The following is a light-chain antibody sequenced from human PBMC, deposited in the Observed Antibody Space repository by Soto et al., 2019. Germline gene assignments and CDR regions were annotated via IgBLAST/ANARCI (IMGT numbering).Light chain of an antibody. CDR2: GAF. CDR3: QHYNSYSEA. V-gene: IGKV1-39*01. J-gene: IGKJ1*01. Sequence: DIQMTQSPSSLSASVGDRVTITCRTSQSISNYLNWYQQQPGKAPKLLIYGAFSLQSGVPSRFSGSGSGTEFTLTISSLQPDDFATYYCQHYNSYSEAFGQGTKV. CDR1: QSISNY.